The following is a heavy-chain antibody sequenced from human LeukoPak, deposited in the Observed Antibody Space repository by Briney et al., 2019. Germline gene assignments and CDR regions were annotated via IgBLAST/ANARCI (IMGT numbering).Heavy chain of an antibody. Sequence: GGSLRLSCAASGFTFSSYGMSWVRQAPGKGLEWVSAISGSGGSTYYADSVKGRFTISRDNPKNTLYLQMNSLRAEDTAVYYCARVLRYCSGGNCYSGGLGYMDVWGKGTTVTISS. D-gene: IGHD2-15*01. CDR1: GFTFSSYG. J-gene: IGHJ6*03. CDR3: ARVLRYCSGGNCYSGGLGYMDV. V-gene: IGHV3-23*01. CDR2: ISGSGGST.